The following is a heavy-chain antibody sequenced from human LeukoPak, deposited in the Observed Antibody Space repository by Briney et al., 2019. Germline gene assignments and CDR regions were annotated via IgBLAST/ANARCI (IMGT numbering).Heavy chain of an antibody. D-gene: IGHD5-18*01. V-gene: IGHV3-21*01. CDR2: ISSSSSYI. CDR3: ARDPGGGYSYGQFDY. CDR1: GFTFSSYS. Sequence: GGSLRLSCAASGFTFSSYSMNWVRQAPGKGLEWVSSISSSSSYIYYADSVKGRFTISRDNAKSSLYLQMNSLRAEDTAVYYCARDPGGGYSYGQFDYWGQGTLVTVSS. J-gene: IGHJ4*02.